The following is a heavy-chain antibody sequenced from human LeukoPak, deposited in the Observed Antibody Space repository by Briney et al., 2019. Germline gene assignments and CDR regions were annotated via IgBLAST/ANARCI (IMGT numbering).Heavy chain of an antibody. D-gene: IGHD3-22*01. J-gene: IGHJ6*02. V-gene: IGHV4-34*01. CDR3: ARVRLSSYYDSSGYYYGHYYYYYGMDV. Sequence: PSETLSLTCAVYGGSFSGYYWSWIGQPPGKGLEWIGEINHSGSTNYNPSLKSRVTISVDTSKNQFSLKLSSVTAADTAVYYSARVRLSSYYDSSGYYYGHYYYYYGMDVWGQGTTVTVSS. CDR2: INHSGST. CDR1: GGSFSGYY.